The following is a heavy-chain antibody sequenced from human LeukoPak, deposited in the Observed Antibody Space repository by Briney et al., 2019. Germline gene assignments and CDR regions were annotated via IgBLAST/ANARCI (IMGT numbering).Heavy chain of an antibody. CDR3: ASWPGGSDGEAS. CDR2: IRYQGTKK. D-gene: IGHD3-10*01. Sequence: SGGSLRLSCAASGFTFSNYAMHWVRQAPGKGLEWVAFIRYQGTKKYYRDSVKGRFTISRDDSKNTLYLQMNSLRAEDTAVYYCASWPGGSDGEASWGQGPLVTVSS. V-gene: IGHV3-30*02. CDR1: GFTFSNYA. J-gene: IGHJ5*02.